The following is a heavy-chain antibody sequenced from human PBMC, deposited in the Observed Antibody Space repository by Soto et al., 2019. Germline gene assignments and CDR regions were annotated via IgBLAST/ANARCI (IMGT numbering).Heavy chain of an antibody. D-gene: IGHD5-12*01. CDR2: IYYSGST. Sequence: QLQLQESVPGLVKPSETLSLTCTVSGGSISSSSYYWGWIRQPPGKGLECIGRIYYSGSTYYNPSLKSRVTISGDTSNNQFSLKLSSVTAADTALYYCARHLEYSEYFGDWGQGTMVTVSS. J-gene: IGHJ4*02. V-gene: IGHV4-39*01. CDR1: GGSISSSSYY. CDR3: ARHLEYSEYFGD.